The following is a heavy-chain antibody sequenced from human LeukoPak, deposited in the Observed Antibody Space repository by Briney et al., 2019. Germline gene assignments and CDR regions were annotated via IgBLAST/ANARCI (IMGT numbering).Heavy chain of an antibody. CDR3: TTLGAFDY. CDR1: GFTFSNAW. Sequence: GGSLRLSCAASGFTFSNAWMSGVRQAPGKGLEWVGRIKSKTFGGTTGYAAPVKGRFTISRDDSKNTLYLHMNTLKTEDTAIYYCTTLGAFDYWGQGTLVTVSS. V-gene: IGHV3-15*01. J-gene: IGHJ4*02. D-gene: IGHD3-16*01. CDR2: IKSKTFGGTT.